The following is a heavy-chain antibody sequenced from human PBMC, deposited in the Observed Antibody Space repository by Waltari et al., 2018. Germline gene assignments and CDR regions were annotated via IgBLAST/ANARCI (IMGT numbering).Heavy chain of an antibody. Sequence: QVQLQESGPGLVKPSETLSLTCTVSGGSISSYYWSWLRQPPGKGLEWIGYIYYSGSTNYNPSLKSRVTISVDTSKNQFSLKLSSVTAADTAVYYCAAITIFGVVTPDYWGQGTLVTVSS. CDR3: AAITIFGVVTPDY. CDR2: IYYSGST. CDR1: GGSISSYY. V-gene: IGHV4-59*01. D-gene: IGHD3-3*01. J-gene: IGHJ4*02.